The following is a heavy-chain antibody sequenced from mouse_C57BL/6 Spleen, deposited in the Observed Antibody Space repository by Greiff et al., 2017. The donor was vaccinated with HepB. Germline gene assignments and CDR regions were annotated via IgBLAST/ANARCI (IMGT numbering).Heavy chain of an antibody. CDR1: GFTFSSYA. CDR3: ARDAGTRFAY. D-gene: IGHD4-1*01. J-gene: IGHJ3*01. V-gene: IGHV5-4*01. CDR2: ISDGGSYT. Sequence: VQLKESGGGLVKPGGSLKLSCAASGFTFSSYAMSWVRQTPEKRLEWVATISDGGSYTYYPDNVKGRFTISRDNAKNNLYLQMSHLKSEDTAMYYCARDAGTRFAYWGQGTLVTVSA.